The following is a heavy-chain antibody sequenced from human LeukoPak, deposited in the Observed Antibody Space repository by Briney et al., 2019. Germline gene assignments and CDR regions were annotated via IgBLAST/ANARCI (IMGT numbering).Heavy chain of an antibody. J-gene: IGHJ4*02. D-gene: IGHD4-17*01. CDR1: CGSISSGSYY. Sequence: SETLSLTCTVSCGSISSGSYYWSWIRQPPGKGLEWIGSIYHSGSTYYNPSLKSRVTISVDTSKNQFSLKLSSVTAADTAVYYCARDLTSTVTTFDYWGQGTLVTVSS. CDR2: IYHSGST. CDR3: ARDLTSTVTTFDY. V-gene: IGHV4-39*07.